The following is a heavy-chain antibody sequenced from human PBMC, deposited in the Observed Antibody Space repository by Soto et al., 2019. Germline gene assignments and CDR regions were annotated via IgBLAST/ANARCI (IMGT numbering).Heavy chain of an antibody. CDR1: GFTFSGYS. J-gene: IGHJ6*02. Sequence: LRLSCAASGFTFSGYSMNWVRQAPGKGLVWVSSISSSSSYIYYADSVKGRFTISRDNAKNSLYLQMNSLRAEDTAVYYCARDQRLVPERFYYYYGMDVWGQGTTVTVSS. CDR2: ISSSSSYI. CDR3: ARDQRLVPERFYYYYGMDV. D-gene: IGHD6-6*01. V-gene: IGHV3-21*01.